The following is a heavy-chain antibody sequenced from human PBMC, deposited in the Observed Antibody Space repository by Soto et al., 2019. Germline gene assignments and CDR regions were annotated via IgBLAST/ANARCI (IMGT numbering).Heavy chain of an antibody. V-gene: IGHV4-59*08. CDR3: ARHLKIVVVVAATRVAPTNWFDP. Sequence: SETLSLTCTVSGDSIRSYYWSWIRQPPGKGLEWIGYIYYSGFTYYNPSLKSRVTISVDTSKNQFSLKLSSVTAADTAVYYCARHLKIVVVVAATRVAPTNWFDPWGQGTLVTV. CDR2: IYYSGFT. J-gene: IGHJ5*02. CDR1: GDSIRSYY. D-gene: IGHD2-15*01.